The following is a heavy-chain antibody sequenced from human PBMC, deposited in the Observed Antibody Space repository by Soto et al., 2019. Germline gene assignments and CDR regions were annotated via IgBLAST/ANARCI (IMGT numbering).Heavy chain of an antibody. J-gene: IGHJ4*02. V-gene: IGHV4-4*07. D-gene: IGHD6-19*01. CDR3: AREYTETVDGPTPFYFDY. Sequence: PSETLSLTCIVSGDSISSYYCSWIRQSAGKGLEWIGRTYITGDTNYNPSLKSRLTMSVDTSKNQLSLKLSSVTAADTAVYYCAREYTETVDGPTPFYFDYWGQGTPVTVSS. CDR2: TYITGDT. CDR1: GDSISSYY.